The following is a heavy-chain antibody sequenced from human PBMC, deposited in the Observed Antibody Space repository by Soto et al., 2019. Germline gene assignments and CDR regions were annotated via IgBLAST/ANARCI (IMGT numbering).Heavy chain of an antibody. CDR3: ANRNYYLDS. J-gene: IGHJ4*02. CDR2: VSKSGDAT. CDR1: GFTFTRYA. V-gene: IGHV3-23*01. Sequence: EVQLLESGGGLVQPGGSLRLSCAASGFTFTRYAMTWVRQAPGKGLEWVGGVSKSGDATYYADSVKGRFTISRDNSKDTVDLQMNSLRVEGTAVYYCANRNYYLDSWGQGTLVTVSS. D-gene: IGHD1-7*01.